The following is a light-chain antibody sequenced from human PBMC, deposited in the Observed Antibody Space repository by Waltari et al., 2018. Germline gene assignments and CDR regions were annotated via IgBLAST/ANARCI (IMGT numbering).Light chain of an antibody. CDR1: SSDVGGYDY. J-gene: IGLJ3*02. CDR3: CSYANSKWV. V-gene: IGLV2-11*01. Sequence: QSVLTQPRSVSGSPGQSVAISCTVTSSDVGGYDYVSWYQQYPGKAHKVMIYGVYKRPSGVPDRFSGSKSGNTASLSISGLQAEDEADYYCCSYANSKWVFGGGTKLTVL. CDR2: GVY.